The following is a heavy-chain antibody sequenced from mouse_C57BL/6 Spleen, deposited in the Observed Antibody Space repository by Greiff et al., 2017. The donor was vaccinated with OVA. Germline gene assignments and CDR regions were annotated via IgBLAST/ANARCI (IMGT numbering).Heavy chain of an antibody. D-gene: IGHD2-3*01. J-gene: IGHJ1*03. CDR1: GYTFTEYT. V-gene: IGHV1-62-2*01. Sequence: VKVVESGAELVKPGASVKLSCKASGYTFTEYTIHWVKQRSGQGLEWIGWFYPGSGSIKYNEKFKDKATLTADKSSSTVYMELSRLTSEDSAVYFCARHEGGYFTYWYFDVWGTGTTVTVSS. CDR2: FYPGSGSI. CDR3: ARHEGGYFTYWYFDV.